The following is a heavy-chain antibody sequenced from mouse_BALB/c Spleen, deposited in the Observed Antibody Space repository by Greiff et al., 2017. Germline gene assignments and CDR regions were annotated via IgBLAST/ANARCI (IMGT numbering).Heavy chain of an antibody. V-gene: IGHV1-7*01. D-gene: IGHD1-1*01. CDR1: GYTFTSYW. CDR3: ARKGICTYYYGSTVFDY. Sequence: VQLQQSGAELAKPGASVKMSCKASGYTFTSYWMHWVKQRPGQGLEWIGYINPSTGYTEYNQKFKDKATLTADKSSSTAYMQLSSLTSEDSAVYYDARKGICTYYYGSTVFDYWGQGTTLTVSS. J-gene: IGHJ2*01. CDR2: INPSTGYT.